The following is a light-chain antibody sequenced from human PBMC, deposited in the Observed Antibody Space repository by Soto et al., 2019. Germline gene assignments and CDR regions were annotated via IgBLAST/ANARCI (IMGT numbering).Light chain of an antibody. CDR2: EVS. CDR1: SSDVGGYNY. CDR3: SSYTSSSPWV. J-gene: IGLJ3*02. Sequence: QSVLTQPASVSGSPGQSITISCTGTSSDVGGYNYVSWYQQHPGKAPKLMIYEVSNRPSGVSNRFSGSKSGNMASLIISGLQAEDEADYYCSSYTSSSPWVFGGGTKLTVL. V-gene: IGLV2-14*01.